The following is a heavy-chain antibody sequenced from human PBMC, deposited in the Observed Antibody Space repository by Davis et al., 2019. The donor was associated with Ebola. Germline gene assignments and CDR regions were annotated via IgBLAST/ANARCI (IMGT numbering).Heavy chain of an antibody. CDR3: ARVLLELYEDYYYYYGMDV. CDR2: TYYDGST. Sequence: GSLRLSCSVSDDSISSSNYFWGWIRQSPGRGLEWIGSTYYDGSTYYNPSLKSRLTMSVETSKNQLSLRLTSVTAPDTAVYYCARVLLELYEDYYYYYGMDVWGKGTTVTVSS. CDR1: DDSISSSNYF. J-gene: IGHJ6*04. D-gene: IGHD1-7*01. V-gene: IGHV4-39*01.